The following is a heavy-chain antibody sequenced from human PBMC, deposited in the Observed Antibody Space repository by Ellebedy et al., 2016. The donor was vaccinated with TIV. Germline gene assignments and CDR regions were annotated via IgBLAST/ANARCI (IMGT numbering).Heavy chain of an antibody. J-gene: IGHJ4*02. CDR2: ISWNSGNI. Sequence: SLKIPCAASGFTFDDYAMHWVRQAPGKGLEWVSGISWNSGNIGYADSVKGRFNISRDNAKNTVYLQMNSLRAGDTAVYYCARSPYSRSSFDYWGQGTLVTVSS. D-gene: IGHD6-6*01. CDR1: GFTFDDYA. V-gene: IGHV3-9*01. CDR3: ARSPYSRSSFDY.